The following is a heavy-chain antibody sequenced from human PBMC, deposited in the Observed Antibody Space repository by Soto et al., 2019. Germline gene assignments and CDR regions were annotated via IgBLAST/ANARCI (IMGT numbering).Heavy chain of an antibody. CDR1: GYTLTELS. CDR2: FDPEDGET. CDR3: ATDRIMITFGGVIVGLADLGRGAFDI. D-gene: IGHD3-16*02. J-gene: IGHJ3*02. V-gene: IGHV1-24*01. Sequence: ASVKVSFKVSGYTLTELSMHWVRQAPGKGLEWMGGFDPEDGETIYAQKFQGRVTMTEDTSTDTAYMELSSLRSEDTAVYYCATDRIMITFGGVIVGLADLGRGAFDIWGQGTMVTVSS.